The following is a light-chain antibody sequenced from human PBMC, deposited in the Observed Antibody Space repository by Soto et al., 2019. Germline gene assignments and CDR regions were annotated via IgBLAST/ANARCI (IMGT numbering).Light chain of an antibody. CDR2: DTS. CDR3: GTSDSSLSAEV. CDR1: SSNIGKYQ. Sequence: QSVLTQPPSVSAAPGQKVTISCSGSSSNIGKYQVSWYQQVPGTAPKLLIHDTSERPSGIPDRFSGSKSGTSAALGITGLQTGDEADYYCGTSDSSLSAEVFGGGTKVTVL. V-gene: IGLV1-51*01. J-gene: IGLJ3*02.